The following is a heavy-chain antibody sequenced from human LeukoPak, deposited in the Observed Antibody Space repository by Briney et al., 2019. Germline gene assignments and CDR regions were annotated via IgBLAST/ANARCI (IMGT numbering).Heavy chain of an antibody. Sequence: GGSLRLSCAASRFTFSIYAMSWVRQAPGKGLEWVSVIGGSGGSTHYADSVKGRFTISRDNSKKTLYLQMNSLRAEDTAVYYFSKNPGFSSSFIFDYWGQGTLVTVSS. V-gene: IGHV3-23*01. D-gene: IGHD6-6*01. CDR2: IGGSGGST. CDR3: SKNPGFSSSFIFDY. J-gene: IGHJ4*02. CDR1: RFTFSIYA.